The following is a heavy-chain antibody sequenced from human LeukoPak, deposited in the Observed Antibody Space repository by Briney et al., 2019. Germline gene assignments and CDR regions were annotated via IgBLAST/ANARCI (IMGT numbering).Heavy chain of an antibody. D-gene: IGHD2-2*01. J-gene: IGHJ4*02. Sequence: SETLSLTCAVSGYSLSSGYYWGWIPQPPGKGREGIGRIYHRGSTYYTQSLKSRVTTSLDTSKNQYSLNLRSVTAADTAVYCCASKGSITSCCPTDYWGQGTLVTVSS. CDR3: ASKGSITSCCPTDY. CDR2: IYHRGST. V-gene: IGHV4-38-2*01. CDR1: GYSLSSGYY.